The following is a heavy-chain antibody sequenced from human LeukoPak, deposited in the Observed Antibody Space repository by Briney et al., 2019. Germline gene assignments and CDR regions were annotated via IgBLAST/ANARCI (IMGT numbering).Heavy chain of an antibody. D-gene: IGHD3-10*01. Sequence: SETLSLTCTVSGDSVSNGNYYWSWLRQPPGKALEWIGYIYYTGKTYYNPSLEGRVTILVDTSRNHFSVKLGSVTAADTAVYYCARSQNYYGSGDYWSQGTLVTVSS. CDR1: GDSVSNGNYY. V-gene: IGHV4-61*03. CDR2: IYYTGKT. CDR3: ARSQNYYGSGDY. J-gene: IGHJ4*02.